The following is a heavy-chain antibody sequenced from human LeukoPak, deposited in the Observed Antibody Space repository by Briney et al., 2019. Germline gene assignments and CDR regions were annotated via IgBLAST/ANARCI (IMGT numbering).Heavy chain of an antibody. CDR1: GFTFTTYG. V-gene: IGHV3-74*03. D-gene: IGHD1-1*01. CDR2: INERGTDS. CDR3: VRDETLWTLDW. J-gene: IGHJ4*02. Sequence: PGGSLRLSCAASGFTFTTYGFNWVRQAPGMGLVWVSRINERGTDSMYAESVKGRFTISRDNAKNTVYLQMNSLRAEDTAVYYCVRDETLWTLDWWGQGTLVSVSS.